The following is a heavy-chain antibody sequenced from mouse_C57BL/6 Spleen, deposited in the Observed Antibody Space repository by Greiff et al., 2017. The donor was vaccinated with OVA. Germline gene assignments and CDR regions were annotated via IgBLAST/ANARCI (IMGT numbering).Heavy chain of an antibody. Sequence: QVQLQQSGAELVRPGASVTLSCKASGYTFTDYEMHWVKQTPVHGLEWIGAIDPETGGTAYNQKFKGKAILTADKSSSTAYMELRSLTSEDSAVYYCTRSGVTPGCCDVWGTGTTVTVSS. D-gene: IGHD2-2*01. V-gene: IGHV1-15*01. CDR3: TRSGVTPGCCDV. CDR2: IDPETGGT. J-gene: IGHJ1*03. CDR1: GYTFTDYE.